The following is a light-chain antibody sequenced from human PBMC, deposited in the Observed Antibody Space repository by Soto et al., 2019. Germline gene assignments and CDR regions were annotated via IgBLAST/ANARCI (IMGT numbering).Light chain of an antibody. CDR3: QQYGSSPWT. CDR2: GAS. V-gene: IGKV3-20*01. Sequence: EIVLTQSPGTLSLSPGERATLSCRASQSVSSSYLAWYQQKPGQAPRLLIYGASSRATGIPDRFSGSGSGRDFTLTISRLEPEDFEVYYCQQYGSSPWTFGQGTKVEI. CDR1: QSVSSSY. J-gene: IGKJ1*01.